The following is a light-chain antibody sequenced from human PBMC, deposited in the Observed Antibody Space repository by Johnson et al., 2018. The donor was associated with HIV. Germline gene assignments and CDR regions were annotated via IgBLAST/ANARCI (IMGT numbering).Light chain of an antibody. Sequence: QSVLTQPPSVSAAPGQKVTISCSGSSSNIGNNFVSWYQQLPGTAPKLLIYANNKRPSGIADRFSGSKSGTSATLGITGLQTGDEADYYCGTWDNGLSAGIFGTGTKVTVL. J-gene: IGLJ1*01. CDR2: ANN. CDR3: GTWDNGLSAGI. V-gene: IGLV1-51*02. CDR1: SSNIGNNF.